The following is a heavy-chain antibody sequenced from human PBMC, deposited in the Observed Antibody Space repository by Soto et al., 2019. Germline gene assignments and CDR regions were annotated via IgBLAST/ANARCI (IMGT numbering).Heavy chain of an antibody. V-gene: IGHV1-69*13. Sequence: GASVKVSCKASGGTFSSYAISWVRQAPGQGLEWMGGIIPIFGTANYAQKFQGRVTITADESTSTAYMELSSLRSEDTAVYYCAREPGSGSYLESGFDYWGQGTLVTVSS. J-gene: IGHJ4*02. CDR3: AREPGSGSYLESGFDY. D-gene: IGHD1-26*01. CDR1: GGTFSSYA. CDR2: IIPIFGTA.